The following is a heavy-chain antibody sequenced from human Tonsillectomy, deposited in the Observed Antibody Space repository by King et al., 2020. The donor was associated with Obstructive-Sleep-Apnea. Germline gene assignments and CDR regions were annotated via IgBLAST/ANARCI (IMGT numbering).Heavy chain of an antibody. D-gene: IGHD6-13*01. CDR1: GFIFSNYW. CDR3: ARDQGVSGTNGWYFDL. V-gene: IGHV3-7*03. J-gene: IGHJ2*01. Sequence: DVQLVESGGGLVQPGGSLRLSCAASGFIFSNYWRSWVRQAPGKGLEWVADIKKDGSDRYFVDFVKGRCTISRDNARNSLYLQLSSLRVEDTAGYYCARDQGVSGTNGWYFDLWGRGTLVTVSS. CDR2: IKKDGSDR.